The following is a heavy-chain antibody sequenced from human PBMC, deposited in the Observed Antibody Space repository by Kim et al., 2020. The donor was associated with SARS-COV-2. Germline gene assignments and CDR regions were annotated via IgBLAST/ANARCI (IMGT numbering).Heavy chain of an antibody. J-gene: IGHJ5*01. CDR3: VKDRATYYGSGSLFDS. V-gene: IGHV3-64D*08. D-gene: IGHD3-10*01. CDR2: ISGDGGST. CDR1: GFTFSRSA. Sequence: GGSLRLSCSVSGFTFSRSAMHWIRQAPGKGLEYVSAISGDGGSTKYADSVKGRFTISRDNSKSTLSLQMSSLTPDDTAFYYCVKDRATYYGSGSLFDSWGQGHLVTVSS.